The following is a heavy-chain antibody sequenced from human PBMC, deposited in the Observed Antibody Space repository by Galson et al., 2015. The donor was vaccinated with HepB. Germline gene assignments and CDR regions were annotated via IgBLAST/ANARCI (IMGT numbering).Heavy chain of an antibody. CDR2: INTNTGNP. Sequence: SVKVSCKASGYTFSSYGMNWVRQAPGQGLEWMGWINTNTGNPTYAQAFTGRFVFSLDTSVSTAYLQISSLKAEDTAVYYCAREGYNSGWYGGYYFDYWGQGTLVTVSS. V-gene: IGHV7-4-1*02. D-gene: IGHD6-19*01. CDR3: AREGYNSGWYGGYYFDY. CDR1: GYTFSSYG. J-gene: IGHJ4*02.